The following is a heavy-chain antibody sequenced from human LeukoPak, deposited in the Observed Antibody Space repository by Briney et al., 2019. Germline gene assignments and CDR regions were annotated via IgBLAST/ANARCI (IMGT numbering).Heavy chain of an antibody. CDR2: ISTSGTTI. CDR3: ARRVPTGTKD. CDR1: GFTFSSYE. J-gene: IGHJ4*02. Sequence: GGSLRLSCAASGFTFSSYEMNWVRQAPGKGLEWVSYISTSGTTIYYADSVKGRFTISRDNAESSLYLHMNSLRAEDTAFYYCARRVPTGTKDWGQGTLVTVSS. D-gene: IGHD1-1*01. V-gene: IGHV3-48*03.